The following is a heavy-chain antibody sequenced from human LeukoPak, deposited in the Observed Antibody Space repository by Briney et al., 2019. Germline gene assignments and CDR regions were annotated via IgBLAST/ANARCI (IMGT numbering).Heavy chain of an antibody. CDR2: ISYDGSNK. V-gene: IGHV3-30-3*01. CDR1: GFTFSSYA. J-gene: IGHJ4*02. Sequence: GGSLRLSCAASGFTFSSYAMHWVRQAPGKGLEWVAVISYDGSNKYYADSVKGRFPISRDNSKNTLYLQMNSLRAEDPAVYYCAKDHYYYDSSGTPDYWGQGTLVTVSS. CDR3: AKDHYYYDSSGTPDY. D-gene: IGHD3-22*01.